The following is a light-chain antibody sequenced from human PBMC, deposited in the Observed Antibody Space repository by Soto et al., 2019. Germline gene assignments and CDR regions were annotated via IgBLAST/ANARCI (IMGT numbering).Light chain of an antibody. CDR2: DVS. CDR3: SSFTTSNTPV. CDR1: SSDVAAFEF. V-gene: IGLV2-14*03. J-gene: IGLJ1*01. Sequence: QSALTQPASVPGSPGQSISISCTGTSSDVAAFEFVSWYQQHPDKAPKLMIYDVSHRPPGVSVRFSGSKSGNTASLIISGLPAEDEADYYCSSFTTSNTPVFGTGTKVTVL.